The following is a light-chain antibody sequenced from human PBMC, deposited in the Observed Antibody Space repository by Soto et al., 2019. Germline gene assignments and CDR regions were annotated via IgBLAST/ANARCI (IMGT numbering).Light chain of an antibody. CDR3: QQSYSTPRT. CDR2: TAS. Sequence: DIQITQSPSSLSASVGDRVTIPCRASQSIRNFLNWYQYKPGQAPRLLIYTASALQGGVPARFSGSGSGTDFTLTISSLQPEDFATYYCQQSYSTPRTFGQGTKVDIK. J-gene: IGKJ1*01. CDR1: QSIRNF. V-gene: IGKV1-39*01.